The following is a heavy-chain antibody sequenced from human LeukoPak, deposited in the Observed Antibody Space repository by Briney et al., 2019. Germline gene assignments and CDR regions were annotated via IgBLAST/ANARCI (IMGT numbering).Heavy chain of an antibody. CDR2: IYYRGST. D-gene: IGHD5-12*01. V-gene: IGHV4-61*05. Sequence: SETLSLTCTVSGGSISSSSYYWSWIRQPPGKGLEWIGYIYYRGSTNYNPSLKSRVTISVDTSKNQFSLKLSSVTAADTAVYYCARVHSGYDFGNRKYYYFDYWGQGTLVTVSS. CDR3: ARVHSGYDFGNRKYYYFDY. J-gene: IGHJ4*02. CDR1: GGSISSSSYY.